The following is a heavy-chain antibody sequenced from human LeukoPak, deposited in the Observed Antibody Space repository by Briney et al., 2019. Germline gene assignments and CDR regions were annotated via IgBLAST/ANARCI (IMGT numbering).Heavy chain of an antibody. D-gene: IGHD6-13*01. V-gene: IGHV1-2*02. CDR3: ARYSGIAAAGEGLFGY. J-gene: IGHJ4*02. CDR1: GYTFTGYY. CDR2: INPNSGGT. Sequence: ASVKVSCKASGYTFTGYYMHWVRQAPGQGLEWMGWINPNSGGTNYAQKFQGRVTMTRDTSISTAYMELSRLRSDDTAVYYCARYSGIAAAGEGLFGYWGQGTLVTVSS.